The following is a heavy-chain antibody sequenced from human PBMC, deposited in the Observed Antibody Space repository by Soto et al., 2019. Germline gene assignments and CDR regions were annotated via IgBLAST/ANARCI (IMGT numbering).Heavy chain of an antibody. CDR3: ARDVSPHMNPSWFDP. CDR2: ISFDGTNR. Sequence: PVGSLRLSCVASGFSFSNTGMHWVRQAPGKGLEWVAVISFDGTNRNYAESVKGRFTVSRDNLKNSLYLQINSLTPEDTAVYYCARDVSPHMNPSWFDPWGQGTLVTVS. CDR1: GFSFSNTG. V-gene: IGHV3-30*03. J-gene: IGHJ5*02.